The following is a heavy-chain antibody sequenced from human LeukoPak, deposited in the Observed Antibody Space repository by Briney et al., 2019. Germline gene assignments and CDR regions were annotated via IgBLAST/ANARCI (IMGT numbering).Heavy chain of an antibody. D-gene: IGHD6-19*01. CDR2: IIPILGIA. J-gene: IGHJ5*02. CDR3: ASLYSNGWPFDP. Sequence: GSSVKVSCKASGGTFSSYTISWVRQAPGQGLEWMGRIIPILGIANYAQKFQGRVTITADKYTGTAYMELSSLRSEDTAVYYCASLYSNGWPFDPWGQGTLVTVSS. CDR1: GGTFSSYT. V-gene: IGHV1-69*02.